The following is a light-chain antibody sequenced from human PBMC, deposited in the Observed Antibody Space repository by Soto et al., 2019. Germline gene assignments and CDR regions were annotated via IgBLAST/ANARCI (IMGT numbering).Light chain of an antibody. CDR2: AAS. CDR3: QQYGSSHLT. Sequence: EIMLTQSPGTLSLSPGDRATLSCRASQIVAGSSLAWYQQKPAQAPRLLIYAASNRATGIPARFSGSGSGTDFSLIINGLEPEDFAVYFCQQYGSSHLTFGGGTKVDIK. J-gene: IGKJ4*01. V-gene: IGKV3-20*01. CDR1: QIVAGSS.